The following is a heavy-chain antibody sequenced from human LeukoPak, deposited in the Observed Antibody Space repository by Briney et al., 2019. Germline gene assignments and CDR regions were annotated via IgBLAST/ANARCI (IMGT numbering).Heavy chain of an antibody. D-gene: IGHD2-15*01. CDR1: GYTFTSYG. V-gene: IGHV1-18*01. J-gene: IGHJ6*02. CDR2: ISAYNGNT. Sequence: ASVKVSCKASGYTFTSYGISWVRQAPGQGLEWMGWISAYNGNTNYAQKLQGRVTMTTDTSTSTAYMGLRSLRSDDTAVYYCARGDIVVVVAVYGMDVWGQGTTVTVSS. CDR3: ARGDIVVVVAVYGMDV.